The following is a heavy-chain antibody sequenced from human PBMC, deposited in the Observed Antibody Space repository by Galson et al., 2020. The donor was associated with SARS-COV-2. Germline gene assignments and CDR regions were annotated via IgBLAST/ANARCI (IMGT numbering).Heavy chain of an antibody. D-gene: IGHD3-9*01. CDR3: ARASKHYNFLTGYLNYYYYYMDV. CDR1: GYTFTNYD. CDR2: MNPTSGNT. J-gene: IGHJ6*03. V-gene: IGHV1-8*03. Sequence: ASVKVSCKASGYTFTNYDVNWVRQATGQGLEWMGWMNPTSGNTGYAQRFQGRVTITRDTSISTAYLELSSLRSEDTAVYYCARASKHYNFLTGYLNYYYYYMDVWGTGTTVTISS.